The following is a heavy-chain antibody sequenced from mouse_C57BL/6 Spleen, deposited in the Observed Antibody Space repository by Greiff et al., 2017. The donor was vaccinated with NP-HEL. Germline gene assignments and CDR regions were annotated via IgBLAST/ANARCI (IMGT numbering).Heavy chain of an antibody. D-gene: IGHD1-2*01. CDR1: GFTFSSYG. Sequence: DVKLVESGGDLVKPGGSLKLSCAASGFTFSSYGMSWVRQTPDKRLEWVATISSGGSYTYYPDSVKGRFTISRDNAKNTLYLQMSSLKSEDTAMYYCARLTTASYAMDYWGQGTSVTVSS. J-gene: IGHJ4*01. CDR2: ISSGGSYT. CDR3: ARLTTASYAMDY. V-gene: IGHV5-6*02.